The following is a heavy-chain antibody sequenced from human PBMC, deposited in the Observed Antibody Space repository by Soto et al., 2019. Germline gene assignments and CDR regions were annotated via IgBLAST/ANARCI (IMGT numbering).Heavy chain of an antibody. CDR2: INPNSGGT. CDR1: GYTFTGYY. CDR3: ERDGRATGTTNYYYYYGMDV. D-gene: IGHD1-1*01. V-gene: IGHV1-2*04. J-gene: IGHJ6*02. Sequence: ASVKVSCKASGYTFTGYYMHWVRQAPGQGLEWMGWINPNSGGTNYAQKFQGWVTMTRDTSISKAYMELRRLRSDDTAVYYCERDGRATGTTNYYYYYGMDVSGQR.